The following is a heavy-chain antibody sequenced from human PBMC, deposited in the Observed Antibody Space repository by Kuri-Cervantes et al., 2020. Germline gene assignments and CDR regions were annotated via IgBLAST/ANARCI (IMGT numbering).Heavy chain of an antibody. V-gene: IGHV4-4*02. Sequence: SETLSLTCVVSGDSISSSNWWTWVRQPPGKGLEWIGEIFHSGSTNQNPSLKSRVTISVGKSENQFSLKLSSVTAADTAVYYCARRPMTITMVRGVIIKPYNWFDPWGQGTLITVSS. CDR3: ARRPMTITMVRGVIIKPYNWFDP. J-gene: IGHJ5*02. CDR1: GDSISSSNW. CDR2: IFHSGST. D-gene: IGHD3-10*01.